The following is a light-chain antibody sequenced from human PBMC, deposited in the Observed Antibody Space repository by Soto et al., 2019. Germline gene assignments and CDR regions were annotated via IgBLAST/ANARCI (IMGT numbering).Light chain of an antibody. J-gene: IGLJ1*01. V-gene: IGLV2-14*01. CDR2: EVN. Sequence: QSALTQPAAVSGSPGQSITLSCTGTSSDIGAFNYVSWYQQHPGKDPKLMIYEVNNRPSGVSNRFSGFKSGNTASLTISGRQAEDEADYHCNSFRHNSPFVFGTGTKLTVL. CDR1: SSDIGAFNY. CDR3: NSFRHNSPFV.